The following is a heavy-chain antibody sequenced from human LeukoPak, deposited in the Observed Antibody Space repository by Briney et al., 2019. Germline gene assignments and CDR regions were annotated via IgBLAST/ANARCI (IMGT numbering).Heavy chain of an antibody. D-gene: IGHD3-10*01. CDR3: ARVGSGSKFDP. V-gene: IGHV1-3*01. J-gene: IGHJ5*02. Sequence: VASVKVSCRASGYTFTSYAMHWVRQAPGQRLEWMGWINAGNGNTKYSQEFQGRATITRDTSASTAYMELSSLRSEDTAVYYCARVGSGSKFDPWGQGTLVTVSS. CDR2: INAGNGNT. CDR1: GYTFTSYA.